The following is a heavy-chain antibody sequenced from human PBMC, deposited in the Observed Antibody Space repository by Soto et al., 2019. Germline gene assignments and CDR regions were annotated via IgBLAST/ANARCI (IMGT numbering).Heavy chain of an antibody. CDR1: GFTFSSYG. CDR2: IWYDGSNK. V-gene: IGHV3-33*01. J-gene: IGHJ4*02. D-gene: IGHD6-19*01. Sequence: PGGSLRLSCAASGFTFSSYGMHWVRQAPGKGLEWVAVIWYDGSNKYYADSVKGRFTTSRDNSKNTLYLQMNSLRAEDTAVYYCARDILDYSSGWSGIDYWGQGTLVTVSS. CDR3: ARDILDYSSGWSGIDY.